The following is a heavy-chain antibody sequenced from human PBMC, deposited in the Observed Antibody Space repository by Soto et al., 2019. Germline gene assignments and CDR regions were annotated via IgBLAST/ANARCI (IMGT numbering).Heavy chain of an antibody. V-gene: IGHV3-30*03. J-gene: IGHJ4*02. CDR3: ARDSSGYSPLDY. Sequence: QVQLVESGGGVVQPGRSLRLCCAASGFTFSNYGMHWVRQAPGKGLEWVAMISYDGSDKYYIDSVKGRFTISRDNSKNTLCLQVNSLRTEDTAVYYCARDSSGYSPLDYWGQGTLVTVSS. CDR2: ISYDGSDK. D-gene: IGHD3-22*01. CDR1: GFTFSNYG.